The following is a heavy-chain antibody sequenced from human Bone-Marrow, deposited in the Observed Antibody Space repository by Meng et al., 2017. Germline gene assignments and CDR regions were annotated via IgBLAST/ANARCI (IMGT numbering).Heavy chain of an antibody. CDR3: ARHPPPPIHYDILTGYYHPPDY. J-gene: IGHJ4*02. V-gene: IGHV5-51*01. D-gene: IGHD3-9*01. CDR1: GYSFTSYW. CDR2: IYPGDSDT. Sequence: GESLKISCKGSGYSFTSYWIGWVRQMPGKGLEWMGIIYPGDSDTSYSPSFQGQVTISADKSISTDYLQWISLKASDTPMYYCARHPPPPIHYDILTGYYHPPDYWGQGTLVTVSS.